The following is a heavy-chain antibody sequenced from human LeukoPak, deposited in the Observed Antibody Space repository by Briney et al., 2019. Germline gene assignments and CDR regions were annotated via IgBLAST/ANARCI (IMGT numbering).Heavy chain of an antibody. CDR3: ATFLQLLYYMDV. CDR2: INWNGGSA. V-gene: IGHV3-20*04. J-gene: IGHJ6*03. D-gene: IGHD1-7*01. CDR1: GFTFDDYD. Sequence: PGGSLRLSCAASGFTFDDYDMSWVRQAPGKGLEWVSNINWNGGSATYADSVKGRFTISRDNAKNSLYLQMNSLRAEDTAVYYCATFLQLLYYMDVWGKGTTVTISS.